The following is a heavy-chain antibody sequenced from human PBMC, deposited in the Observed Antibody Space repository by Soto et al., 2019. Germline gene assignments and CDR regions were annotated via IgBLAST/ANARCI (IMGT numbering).Heavy chain of an antibody. CDR1: GGSISSSNW. Sequence: QVQLQESGPGLVKPSGTLSLTCAVSGGSISSSNWWSWVRQPPGKGLEWIGEIYHSGSTNYNPSLKSRVTISVDKSKHQFSLKLSSVTAADTAVYYCARVPAAAGTPNWFDPWGQGTLVTVSS. CDR2: IYHSGST. J-gene: IGHJ5*02. V-gene: IGHV4-4*02. D-gene: IGHD6-13*01. CDR3: ARVPAAAGTPNWFDP.